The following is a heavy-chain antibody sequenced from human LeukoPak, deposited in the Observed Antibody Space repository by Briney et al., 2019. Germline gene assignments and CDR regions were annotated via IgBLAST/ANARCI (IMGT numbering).Heavy chain of an antibody. D-gene: IGHD3-3*01. CDR3: ATYYDFWSGYEQTYIDY. V-gene: IGHV3-7*01. CDR2: IKEDGSEK. CDR1: GFTFSTFW. Sequence: GGSLRLSCAASGFTFSTFWMSWVRQAPGKGLEWVANIKEDGSEKYYVDSVKGPFTISRDNAKNSLYLQMNSLRAEDTAVYYCATYYDFWSGYEQTYIDYWGQGTLVTVSS. J-gene: IGHJ4*02.